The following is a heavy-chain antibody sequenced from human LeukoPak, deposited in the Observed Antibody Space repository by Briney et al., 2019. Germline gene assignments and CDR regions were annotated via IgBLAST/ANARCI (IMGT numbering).Heavy chain of an antibody. CDR2: IYPGDSDT. D-gene: IGHD1-26*01. J-gene: IGHJ1*01. V-gene: IGHV5-51*01. Sequence: GESLKISCKGSGYSFTSYWIGWVRQMPGKGLEWMGIIYPGDSDTRYSPSFQGQVTISADKSISTAYLQWSSLKASDTAMYYCARLTPETPCTPWEPCAEYFQHWGQGTLVTVSS. CDR1: GYSFTSYW. CDR3: ARLTPETPCTPWEPCAEYFQH.